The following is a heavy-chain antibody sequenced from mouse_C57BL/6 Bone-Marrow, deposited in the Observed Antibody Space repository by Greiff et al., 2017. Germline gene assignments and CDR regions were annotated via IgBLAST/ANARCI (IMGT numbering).Heavy chain of an antibody. D-gene: IGHD2-4*01. J-gene: IGHJ4*01. CDR1: GYTFTDHT. CDR3: ATPIYYDYDGVWDY. V-gene: IGHV1-78*01. CDR2: IYPRDGSI. Sequence: VQLQQSDAELVKPGASVKISCKVSGYTFTDHTIHWMKQRPEQGLEWIGYIYPRDGSIKYNEKFKGKATLTADKSSSTAYMQLNSLTSEDSAVYFCATPIYYDYDGVWDYWGQGTSVTVSS.